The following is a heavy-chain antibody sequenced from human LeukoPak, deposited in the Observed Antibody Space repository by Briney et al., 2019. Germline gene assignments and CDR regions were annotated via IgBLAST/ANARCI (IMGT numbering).Heavy chain of an antibody. J-gene: IGHJ4*02. D-gene: IGHD5-12*01. CDR2: ISSSGSSI. V-gene: IGHV3-48*04. CDR3: ARDPGSGYEEHFDY. Sequence: GGSLRLSCAASGFSFSSYSMNWVRQAPGKGLEWVSYISSSGSSIYYADSVKGRFTISRDNAKDSLYLQMNSLRAGDTAVYYCARDPGSGYEEHFDYWGQGTLVTVSS. CDR1: GFSFSSYS.